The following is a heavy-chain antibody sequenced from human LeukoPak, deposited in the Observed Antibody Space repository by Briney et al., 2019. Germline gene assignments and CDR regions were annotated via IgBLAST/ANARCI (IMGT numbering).Heavy chain of an antibody. CDR3: ARVSGYSYGLFDP. D-gene: IGHD5-18*01. Sequence: SETLSLTCTVSGGSISSYYWSWIRQPPGKGLERIGYIYYSGSTNYNPSLKSRVTISVDTSKNQFSLKLSSVTAADTAVYYCARVSGYSYGLFDPWGQGTLVTVSS. V-gene: IGHV4-59*01. CDR1: GGSISSYY. J-gene: IGHJ5*02. CDR2: IYYSGST.